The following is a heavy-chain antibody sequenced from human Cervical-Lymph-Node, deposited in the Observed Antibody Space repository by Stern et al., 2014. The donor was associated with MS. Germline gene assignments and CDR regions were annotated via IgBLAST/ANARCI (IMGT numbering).Heavy chain of an antibody. CDR2: IHHSGIT. CDR3: ARWRGTGLFDY. D-gene: IGHD3/OR15-3a*01. J-gene: IGHJ4*02. CDR1: GDSISSTTW. Sequence: QVQLQESGPGLVKPSGTLSLTCAVSGDSISSTTWWTWVRQSPGKGLEWIGKIHHSGITDYSPSLKSRVTMSLDTSKNQFSRRLNSVTAADTAMYFCARWRGTGLFDYWGQGAQVTVSS. V-gene: IGHV4-4*02.